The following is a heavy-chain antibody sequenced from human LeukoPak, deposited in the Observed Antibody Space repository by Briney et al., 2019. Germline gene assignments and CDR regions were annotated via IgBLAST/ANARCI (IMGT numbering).Heavy chain of an antibody. Sequence: GGSLRLSCAASGDYWMHWVRQAPGKGLVWVSHINSDGSWTSYADSVKGRFTISKDNAKNTVYLQMNNLRAEDTAAYYCVSFYETYWGRGTLVTVSS. CDR1: GDYW. CDR2: INSDGSWT. CDR3: VSFYETY. J-gene: IGHJ4*02. V-gene: IGHV3-74*01. D-gene: IGHD2-2*01.